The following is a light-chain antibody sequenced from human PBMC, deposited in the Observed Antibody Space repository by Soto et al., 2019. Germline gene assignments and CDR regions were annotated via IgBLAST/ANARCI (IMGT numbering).Light chain of an antibody. CDR1: QSVSSTD. CDR3: QQFGNSGRT. Sequence: EIVLTQSPRTLSLSPGERATLSCRASQSVSSTDLVWYQQKPGQAPRLLLYVASSRATGIPDGFSGSGSGTDFKLTISRVEPEDFAAYYCQQFGNSGRTFGQGTEVEV. J-gene: IGKJ1*01. V-gene: IGKV3-20*01. CDR2: VAS.